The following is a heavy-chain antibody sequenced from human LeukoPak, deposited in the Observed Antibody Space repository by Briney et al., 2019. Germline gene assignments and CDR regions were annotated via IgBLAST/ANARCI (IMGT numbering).Heavy chain of an antibody. V-gene: IGHV3-66*01. Sequence: GSLRLSCAASGFTVSSNYMSCVRQAPGKGLEWVSVIYSGGSTYYADSVKGRFTISRDNSKNTLYLQMNSLRAEDTAVYYCARDLTTVALDYYYYGMDVWGQGTTVTVSS. J-gene: IGHJ6*02. CDR3: ARDLTTVALDYYYYGMDV. CDR2: IYSGGST. CDR1: GFTVSSNY. D-gene: IGHD4-23*01.